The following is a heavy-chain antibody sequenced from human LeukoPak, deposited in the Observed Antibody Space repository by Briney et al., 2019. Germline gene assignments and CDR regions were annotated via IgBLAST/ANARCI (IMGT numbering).Heavy chain of an antibody. V-gene: IGHV3-49*03. CDR1: GFTFGDYA. D-gene: IGHD5-12*01. CDR3: TRVLLPDFLGYDFRGIDY. J-gene: IGHJ4*02. Sequence: EPGRSLRLSCTASGFTFGDYAMSWFRQAPGKGLEWVGFIRSKAYGGTTEYAASVKGRFTISRDDSKSIAYLQMNSLKTEDTAVYYCTRVLLPDFLGYDFRGIDYWGQGTLVTVSS. CDR2: IRSKAYGGTT.